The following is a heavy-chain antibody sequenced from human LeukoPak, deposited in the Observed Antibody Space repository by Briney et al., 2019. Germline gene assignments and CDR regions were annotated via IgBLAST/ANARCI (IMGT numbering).Heavy chain of an antibody. D-gene: IGHD2-2*01. CDR1: GYTFTSYD. Sequence: SVKVSCKASGYTFTSYDISWVRQAPGQGLEWMGRIIPILGIANYAQKFQGRVTITADKSTSTAYMELSSLRSEDTAVYYCATGYCSSTSCYGRSTTLDYWGQGTLVTVSS. V-gene: IGHV1-69*04. CDR2: IIPILGIA. J-gene: IGHJ4*02. CDR3: ATGYCSSTSCYGRSTTLDY.